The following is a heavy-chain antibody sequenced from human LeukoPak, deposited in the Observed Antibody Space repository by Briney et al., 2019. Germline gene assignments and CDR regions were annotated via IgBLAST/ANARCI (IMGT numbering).Heavy chain of an antibody. J-gene: IGHJ4*02. Sequence: GGSLRLSCAASGFTFNDYGLNWVRHAPGKGLEWVSGINSNGGITGYADSVEGRFTISRDNANNVLYLQMDSLTAEDTALYFCARRGYNYAFDYWGQGSLVTVSS. CDR2: INSNGGIT. CDR3: ARRGYNYAFDY. D-gene: IGHD5-18*01. V-gene: IGHV3-20*04. CDR1: GFTFNDYG.